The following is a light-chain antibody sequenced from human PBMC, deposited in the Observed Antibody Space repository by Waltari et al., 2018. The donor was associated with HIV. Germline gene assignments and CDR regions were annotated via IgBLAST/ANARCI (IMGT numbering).Light chain of an antibody. CDR2: EAT. Sequence: QSALTQPASVSGSPGQSITISCTGTSSNVWSDDLVSWYKQHPGEAPKLIIYEATKRPSRVCNRLSGSKSGNTASLTIAGRQAEDEADYYCCSCPRSGIRYVFGTGTKVTVL. J-gene: IGLJ1*01. V-gene: IGLV2-23*01. CDR3: CSCPRSGIRYV. CDR1: SSNVWSDDL.